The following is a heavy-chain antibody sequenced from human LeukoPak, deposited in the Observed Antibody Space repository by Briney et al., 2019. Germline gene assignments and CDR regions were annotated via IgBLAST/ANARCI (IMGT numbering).Heavy chain of an antibody. CDR1: GYTFTSYG. J-gene: IGHJ4*02. Sequence: ASVKVSCKASGYTFTSYGISWVRQAPGQGLEWMGWISAYNGNTNYAQKLQGRVTMTTDTSTSTAYMELRSLGSDDTAVYYCARQYCSGGSCYFNYFDYWGQGTLVTVSS. CDR2: ISAYNGNT. D-gene: IGHD2-15*01. CDR3: ARQYCSGGSCYFNYFDY. V-gene: IGHV1-18*01.